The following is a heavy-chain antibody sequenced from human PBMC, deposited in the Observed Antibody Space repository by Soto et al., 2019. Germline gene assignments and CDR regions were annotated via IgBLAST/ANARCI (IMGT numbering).Heavy chain of an antibody. CDR3: AKQYYYDSSGSYPFDY. V-gene: IGHV3-21*01. CDR2: ISSSSSYT. J-gene: IGHJ4*02. CDR1: GFTFSSYS. D-gene: IGHD3-22*01. Sequence: PVGSLRLSCAASGFTFSSYSMNWVRQAPGKGLEWVSSISSSSSYTYYADPVKGRFTISRDNAKNSLYLQMNSLRAEDTAVYYCAKQYYYDSSGSYPFDYWGQGTLVTVSS.